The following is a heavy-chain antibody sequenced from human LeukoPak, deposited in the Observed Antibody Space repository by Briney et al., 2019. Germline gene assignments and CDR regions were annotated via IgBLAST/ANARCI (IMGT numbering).Heavy chain of an antibody. D-gene: IGHD2-15*01. CDR2: ISGSGDST. CDR3: ARGPATFFDH. CDR1: GFTFSNYV. Sequence: GGSLRLSCAASGFTFSNYVMSWVRQAPGKGLEWVSGISGSGDSTYYADSVKGRFTISRDNSKNTLFLQMNSLRADDTAVYYCARGPATFFDHWGQGTLVTVSS. V-gene: IGHV3-23*01. J-gene: IGHJ4*02.